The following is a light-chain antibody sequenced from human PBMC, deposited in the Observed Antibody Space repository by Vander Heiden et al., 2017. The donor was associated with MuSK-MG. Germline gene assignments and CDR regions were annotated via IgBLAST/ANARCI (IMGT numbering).Light chain of an antibody. CDR3: RQTKHWPPT. CDR2: KVS. J-gene: IGKJ1*01. Sequence: EVVMSKSPLSLHVTLGQPASISCRSSQSLVYSDGNTYLTWFQQRPGQSPRRLLYKVSDRDSGVPDRFSGSGSGTDFTLKISMVDAEDVGVYYCRQTKHWPPTFGQGTRLEIK. V-gene: IGKV2-30*01. CDR1: QSLVYSDGNTY.